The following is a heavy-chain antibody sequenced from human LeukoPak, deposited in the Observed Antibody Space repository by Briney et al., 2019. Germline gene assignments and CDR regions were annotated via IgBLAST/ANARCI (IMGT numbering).Heavy chain of an antibody. CDR3: ARAGGGSSWYVGYFDY. CDR2: IYYSGST. V-gene: IGHV4-31*03. Sequence: SETLSLTCTVSGGSISSGGYYWSWIRQHPGKGLEWIGYIYYSGSTYYNPSLKSRVTISVDTSKNQFPLKLSSVTAADTAVYYCARAGGGSSWYVGYFDYWGQGTLVTVSS. J-gene: IGHJ4*02. D-gene: IGHD6-13*01. CDR1: GGSISSGGYY.